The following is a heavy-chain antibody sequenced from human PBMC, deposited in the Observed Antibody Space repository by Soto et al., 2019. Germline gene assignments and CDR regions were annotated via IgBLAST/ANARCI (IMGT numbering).Heavy chain of an antibody. CDR2: ISSSSSYI. CDR3: ARAGRRDYHSTHY. D-gene: IGHD2-2*01. V-gene: IGHV3-21*01. J-gene: IGHJ4*02. Sequence: GGSLRLSCAASGFTFSSYSMNWVRQAPGKGLEWVSSISSSSSYIYYADSVKGRFTISRDNAKNSLYLQMNSLRAEDTAVYYCARAGRRDYHSTHYWGQGTLVTVSS. CDR1: GFTFSSYS.